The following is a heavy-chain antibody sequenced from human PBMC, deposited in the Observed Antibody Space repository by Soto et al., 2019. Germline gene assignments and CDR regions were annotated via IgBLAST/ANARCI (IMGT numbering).Heavy chain of an antibody. CDR1: GDSVSSNSAA. CDR2: TYYRSKWYN. CDR3: ARIVTPSFSGDYGMDV. D-gene: IGHD1-26*01. Sequence: QVQLQQSGPGLVKPSQTLSLTCAISGDSVSSNSAAWNWIRQSPSRGLEWLGRTYYRSKWYNDYALSVKSRITITPDTSKNQFSLQLNSVTPEDTAVYYCARIVTPSFSGDYGMDVWGQGTTVTVSS. V-gene: IGHV6-1*01. J-gene: IGHJ6*02.